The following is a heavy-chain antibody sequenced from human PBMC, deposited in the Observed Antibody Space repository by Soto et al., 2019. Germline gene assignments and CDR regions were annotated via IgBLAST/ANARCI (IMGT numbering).Heavy chain of an antibody. V-gene: IGHV1-58*02. J-gene: IGHJ6*02. CDR1: GGTFSSYA. CDR3: AAGDRWKRDYYYYGMDV. CDR2: IVVGSGNT. D-gene: IGHD3-16*01. Sequence: ASVKVSCKASGGTFSSYAISWVRQAPGQGLEWIGWIVVGSGNTNYAQKFQERVTITRDMSTSTAYMELSSLRSEDTAVYYCAAGDRWKRDYYYYGMDVWGQGTTVTVSS.